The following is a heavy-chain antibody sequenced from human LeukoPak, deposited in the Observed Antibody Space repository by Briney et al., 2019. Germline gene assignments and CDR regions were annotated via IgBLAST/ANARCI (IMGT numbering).Heavy chain of an antibody. CDR2: ISSSSSY. D-gene: IGHD5-24*01. V-gene: IGHV3-21*01. CDR3: ARDPSDGYNPLFVY. Sequence: GGSLRLSCAASGFTFSSYSMNWVRQAPGKGLEWVSFISSSSSYKYADSVKGRFTISRDNVKNSLYLQVNSLRAEDTAVYYCARDPSDGYNPLFVYWGQGTLVTVSS. J-gene: IGHJ4*02. CDR1: GFTFSSYS.